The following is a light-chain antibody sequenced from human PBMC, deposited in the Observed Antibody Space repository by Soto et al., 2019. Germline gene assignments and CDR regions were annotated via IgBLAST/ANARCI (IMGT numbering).Light chain of an antibody. V-gene: IGLV2-8*01. CDR2: EVT. CDR3: SSYAGSNNWV. J-gene: IGLJ2*01. Sequence: QSALTQPASASGSPGQSVTISCTGTSSDVGGYNYVSWYQQLPGKAPKLMIYEVTKRPSGVPDRFSGSKSGNTASLTVSXXXXXDEGEYYCSSYAGSNNWVFGGGTKLTVL. CDR1: SSDVGGYNY.